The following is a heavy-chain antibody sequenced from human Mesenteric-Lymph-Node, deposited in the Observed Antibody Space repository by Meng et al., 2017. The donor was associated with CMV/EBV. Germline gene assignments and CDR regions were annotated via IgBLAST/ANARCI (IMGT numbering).Heavy chain of an antibody. CDR3: AKDDSGYDPEHFDY. V-gene: IGHV3-23*01. Sequence: GESLKISCAASGFTFSSYAMSWVRQAPGKGLEWVSAISGGGGSTYYADSVKGRFTISRDNSKNTLYLQMNSLRAEDTAVYYCAKDDSGYDPEHFDYWGQGTLVTVSS. D-gene: IGHD5-12*01. CDR1: GFTFSSYA. CDR2: ISGGGGST. J-gene: IGHJ4*02.